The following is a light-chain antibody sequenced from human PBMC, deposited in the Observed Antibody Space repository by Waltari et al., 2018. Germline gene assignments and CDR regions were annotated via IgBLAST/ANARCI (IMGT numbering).Light chain of an antibody. CDR2: KAS. CDR1: PSISNY. J-gene: IGKJ2*03. CDR3: QQYNTYSS. Sequence: DIQMTQSPSTLSASFGDTITITCRASPSISNYLAWYQQKQGKAPKLLIYKASSSGSGVPSRFSGSGSGTEFTLTISSLQPDDFATYYCQQYNTYSSFGQGTKLEIK. V-gene: IGKV1-5*03.